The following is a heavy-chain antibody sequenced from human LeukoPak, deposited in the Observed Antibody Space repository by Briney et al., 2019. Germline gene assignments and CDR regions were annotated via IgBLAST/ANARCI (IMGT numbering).Heavy chain of an antibody. D-gene: IGHD1-26*01. V-gene: IGHV3-23*01. Sequence: QSGGSLRLSCAASGFTFSSYAMTWVRQAPGKGLEWVSAISGSGGSTYYADSVKGRFTISRDNSKNTLYLQMNSLRAEDTAVYYCAKDRNAPSQWEQPPYYFYGMDVWGQGTTVTVSS. J-gene: IGHJ6*02. CDR2: ISGSGGST. CDR1: GFTFSSYA. CDR3: AKDRNAPSQWEQPPYYFYGMDV.